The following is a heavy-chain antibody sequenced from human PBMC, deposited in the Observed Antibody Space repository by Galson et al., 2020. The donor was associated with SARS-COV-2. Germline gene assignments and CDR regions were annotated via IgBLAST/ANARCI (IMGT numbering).Heavy chain of an antibody. CDR1: GYTFTSYD. J-gene: IGHJ3*02. CDR2: MNPNSGNT. Sequence: ASVKVSCKASGYTFTSYDINWVRQATGQGLEWMGWMNPNSGNTGYAQKFQGRVTMTRNTSISTAYMELSSLRSEDTAVYYCARDVITMVRGVMNAFDIWGQGTMVTVSS. D-gene: IGHD3-10*01. CDR3: ARDVITMVRGVMNAFDI. V-gene: IGHV1-8*01.